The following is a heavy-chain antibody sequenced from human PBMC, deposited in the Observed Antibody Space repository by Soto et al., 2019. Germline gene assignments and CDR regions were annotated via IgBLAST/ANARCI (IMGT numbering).Heavy chain of an antibody. CDR2: ISAYNGNT. Sequence: TSVKVSCKASGYTFTSYGISWVRQAPGQGLEWMGWISAYNGNTNYAQKLQGRVTMTTDTSTSTAYMELRSLRSDDTAVYYCARDQSPGYCSGGSCFVYGMDVWGQGTTV. J-gene: IGHJ6*02. CDR3: ARDQSPGYCSGGSCFVYGMDV. V-gene: IGHV1-18*04. D-gene: IGHD2-15*01. CDR1: GYTFTSYG.